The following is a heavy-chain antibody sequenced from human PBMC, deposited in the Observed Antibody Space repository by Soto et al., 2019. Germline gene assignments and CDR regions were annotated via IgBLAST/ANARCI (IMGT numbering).Heavy chain of an antibody. J-gene: IGHJ6*02. CDR2: IYYSGST. CDR3: ARDSSSSNYYYGMDV. D-gene: IGHD6-6*01. Sequence: QVQLQESGPGLVKPSQTLSLTCTVSGGSISSGDYYWSWIRQPPGKGLEWIGYIYYSGSTYYNPSLKSRVTISVDTSKNQFSLKLSSVTAADTAVYYCARDSSSSNYYYGMDVWGQGTTVTVSS. V-gene: IGHV4-30-4*01. CDR1: GGSISSGDYY.